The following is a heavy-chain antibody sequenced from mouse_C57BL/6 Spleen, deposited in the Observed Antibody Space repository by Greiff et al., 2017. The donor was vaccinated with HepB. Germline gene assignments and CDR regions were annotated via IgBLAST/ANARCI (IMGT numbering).Heavy chain of an antibody. J-gene: IGHJ3*01. CDR1: GYTFTSYW. CDR2: IDPSDSYT. D-gene: IGHD2-4*01. CDR3: ARSTAGNYDYDDQAWFAY. Sequence: QVQLQQPGAELVKPGASVKLSCKASGYTFTSYWMQWVKQRPGQGLEWIGEIDPSDSYTNYNQKFKGKATLTVDTSSSTAYMQLSSLTSEDSAVYYCARSTAGNYDYDDQAWFAYWGQGTLVTVSA. V-gene: IGHV1-50*01.